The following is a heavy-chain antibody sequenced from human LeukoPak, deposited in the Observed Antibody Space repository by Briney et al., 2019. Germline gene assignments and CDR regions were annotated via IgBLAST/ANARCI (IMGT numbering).Heavy chain of an antibody. CDR3: ARVPRLYSSSWYEWVL. CDR2: INHSGST. CDR1: GGSFSGFY. D-gene: IGHD6-13*01. Sequence: SETLSLTCAVDGGSFSGFYWTWIRQPPGKGLEWIGEINHSGSTNYNPSLKSRVTISVATSKNQFSLKLSSVTAAYTPGNYCARVPRLYSSSWYEWVLGGQGTRVNVSS. J-gene: IGHJ4*02. V-gene: IGHV4-34*01.